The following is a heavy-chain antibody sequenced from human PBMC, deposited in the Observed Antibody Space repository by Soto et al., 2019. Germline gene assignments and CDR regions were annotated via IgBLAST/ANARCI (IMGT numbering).Heavy chain of an antibody. D-gene: IGHD2-15*01. Sequence: QLQLQQSGPGLVKPSETLSLTCTVSGGSIGSDHYYWGWIRQSPGKGLEWIASIYYSGDTYFNPSLRSRVSISVDTSKNQYSLNVNSMTAAATAIYFCASHRIVVVVSTSPSAFDSWAEGTLVTVSS. CDR1: GGSIGSDHYY. J-gene: IGHJ4*02. CDR3: ASHRIVVVVSTSPSAFDS. V-gene: IGHV4-39*01. CDR2: IYYSGDT.